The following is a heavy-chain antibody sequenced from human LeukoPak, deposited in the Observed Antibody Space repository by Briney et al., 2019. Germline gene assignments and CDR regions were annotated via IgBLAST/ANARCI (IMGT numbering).Heavy chain of an antibody. Sequence: SETLSLTCTVSGGSISSSSYYWGWIRQPPGKGLEWIGSIYYSGSTYYNPSLKSRVTISVDTSKNQFSLKLSSVTAADTAVYYCARHVFGFFLATVTTTPDYWGQGTLVTVSS. CDR3: ARHVFGFFLATVTTTPDY. CDR1: GGSISSSSYY. D-gene: IGHD4-17*01. V-gene: IGHV4-39*01. CDR2: IYYSGST. J-gene: IGHJ4*02.